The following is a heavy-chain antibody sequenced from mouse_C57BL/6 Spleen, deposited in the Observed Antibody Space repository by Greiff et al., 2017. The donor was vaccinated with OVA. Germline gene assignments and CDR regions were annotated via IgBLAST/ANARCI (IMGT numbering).Heavy chain of an antibody. CDR1: GYTFTSYW. Sequence: QVQLQQPGAELVRPGSSVKLSCKASGYTFTSYWMHWVKQRPIQGLEWIGNIDPSDSETHSNQKFKVQATLTVDKSSSTAYKQRSSLTSEDSAVYYCARRSMVSYAMDYWGQGTSGTVSS. CDR2: IDPSDSET. D-gene: IGHD2-2*01. J-gene: IGHJ4*01. V-gene: IGHV1-52*01. CDR3: ARRSMVSYAMDY.